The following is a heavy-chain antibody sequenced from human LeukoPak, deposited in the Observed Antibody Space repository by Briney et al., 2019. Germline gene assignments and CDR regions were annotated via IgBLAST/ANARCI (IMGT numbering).Heavy chain of an antibody. D-gene: IGHD3-10*01. CDR1: GGSFSGYY. CDR3: ARGPKGYGSGYPDY. J-gene: IGHJ4*02. V-gene: IGHV4-34*01. CDR2: INHSGST. Sequence: PSETLSLTCAVSGGSFSGYYWSWIRQPPGKGLEWIGEINHSGSTNYNPSLKSRVTISVDTSKNQFSLKLSSVTAADTAVYYCARGPKGYGSGYPDYWGQGTLVTVSS.